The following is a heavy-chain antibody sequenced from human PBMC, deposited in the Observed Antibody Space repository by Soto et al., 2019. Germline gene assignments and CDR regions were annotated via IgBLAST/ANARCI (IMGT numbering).Heavy chain of an antibody. J-gene: IGHJ4*02. CDR3: ARGVQFPNY. Sequence: QVQLVQSGAEVKQPGASVKVSCKASGYTFTSYAIHWVRQAPGQGLEWVGWINAGNGATKYSQNLQDRVTITRDTSASTAYMELSSLKSEDTAVYYCARGVQFPNYWGQGPLVTVSS. D-gene: IGHD2-21*01. V-gene: IGHV1-3*01. CDR2: INAGNGAT. CDR1: GYTFTSYA.